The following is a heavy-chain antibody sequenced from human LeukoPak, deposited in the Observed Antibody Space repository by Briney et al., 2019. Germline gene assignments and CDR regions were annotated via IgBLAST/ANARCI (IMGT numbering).Heavy chain of an antibody. CDR3: ARDPYYYDSRAWYMDV. J-gene: IGHJ6*03. V-gene: IGHV1-2*02. Sequence: ASVKVSCKASGYTFTSYGISWVRQAPGQGLEWMGWINPNSGGTNYAQKFQGRVTMTRDTSISTAYMELSRLRSDDTAVYYCARDPYYYDSRAWYMDVWGKGTTVTISS. CDR2: INPNSGGT. D-gene: IGHD3-22*01. CDR1: GYTFTSYG.